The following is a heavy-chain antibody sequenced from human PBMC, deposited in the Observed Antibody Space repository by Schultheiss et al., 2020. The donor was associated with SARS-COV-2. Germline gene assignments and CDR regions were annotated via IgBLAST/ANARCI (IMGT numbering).Heavy chain of an antibody. CDR2: IYYSGST. CDR3: ARDIDSSSWYYYYYGMDV. V-gene: IGHV4-59*12. CDR1: GGSISSYY. Sequence: ESLKISCTVSGGSISSYYWSWIRQPPGKGLEWIGYIYYSGSTNYNPSLKSRVTISVDTSKNQFSLKLSSVTAADTAVYYCARDIDSSSWYYYYYGMDVWGQGTTVTVSS. J-gene: IGHJ6*02. D-gene: IGHD6-13*01.